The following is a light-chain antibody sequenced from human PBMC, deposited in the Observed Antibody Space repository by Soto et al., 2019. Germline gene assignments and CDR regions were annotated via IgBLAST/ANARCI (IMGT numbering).Light chain of an antibody. Sequence: EIVLTQSPATLSLSPGERATLSCRASQSVSSYLAWYQQKPGQAPRLLIYDASNRATGIPARFSGSGSGTDSTLTISSLEPEDFAVYYCQQRSNWWITFGQGTRLEIK. CDR1: QSVSSY. J-gene: IGKJ5*01. CDR2: DAS. CDR3: QQRSNWWIT. V-gene: IGKV3-11*01.